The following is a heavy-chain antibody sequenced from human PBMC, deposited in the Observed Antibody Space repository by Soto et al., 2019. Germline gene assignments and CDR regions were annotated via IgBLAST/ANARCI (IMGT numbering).Heavy chain of an antibody. CDR1: GYTFTSYG. CDR3: ARDLRFRELLSYYYCYGMDV. Sequence: GASVKVSCKASGYTFTSYGISWVRQAPGQGLEWMGWISAYNGNTNYAQKLQGRVTMTTDTSTSTAYMELRSLRSDDTAVYYCARDLRFRELLSYYYCYGMDVWGQGTTVTVSS. CDR2: ISAYNGNT. V-gene: IGHV1-18*01. J-gene: IGHJ6*02. D-gene: IGHD1-7*01.